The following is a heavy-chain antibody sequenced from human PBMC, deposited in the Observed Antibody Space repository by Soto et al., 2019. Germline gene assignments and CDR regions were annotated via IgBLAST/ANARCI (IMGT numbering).Heavy chain of an antibody. CDR2: SYYSGST. CDR3: ARYLGEPYYLSDN. CDR1: GGSSSSYY. Sequence: SETLSLTCTVSGGSSSSYYWSWILQPPGKGLEWIGYSYYSGSTNDNPSLKSRVTISVDTSKNQFSLKLRSVTGADTAVYYCARYLGEPYYLSDNCGPGTLVTVS. J-gene: IGHJ4*02. V-gene: IGHV4-59*01. D-gene: IGHD3-16*01.